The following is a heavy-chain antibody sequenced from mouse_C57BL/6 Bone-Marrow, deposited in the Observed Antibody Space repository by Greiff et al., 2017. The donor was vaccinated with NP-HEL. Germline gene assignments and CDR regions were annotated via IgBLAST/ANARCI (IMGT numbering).Heavy chain of an antibody. J-gene: IGHJ1*03. D-gene: IGHD1-1*01. Sequence: EVMLVESGGGLVQPGGSMKLSCAASGFTFSDAWMDWVRQSPEKGLEWVAEIRNKANNHATYYAESVKGRFTISRDDSKSSVYLQMNSLRAEDTGIYYCTRRDYGSRTYWYFDVWGTGTTVTVSS. V-gene: IGHV6-6*01. CDR1: GFTFSDAW. CDR3: TRRDYGSRTYWYFDV. CDR2: IRNKANNHAT.